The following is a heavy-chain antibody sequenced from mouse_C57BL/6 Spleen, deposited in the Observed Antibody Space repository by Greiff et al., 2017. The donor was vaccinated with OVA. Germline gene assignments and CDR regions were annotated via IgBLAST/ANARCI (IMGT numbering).Heavy chain of an antibody. CDR2: IYPSDSET. CDR3: ARWAAQATTWFAY. CDR1: GYTFTSYW. Sequence: QVQLKQPGAELVRPGSSVKLSCKASGYTFTSYWMDWVKQRPGQGLEWIGNIYPSDSETHYNQKFKDKATLTVDKSSSTAYMQLSSLTSEDSAVYYCARWAAQATTWFAYWGQGTLVTVSA. D-gene: IGHD3-2*02. J-gene: IGHJ3*01. V-gene: IGHV1-61*01.